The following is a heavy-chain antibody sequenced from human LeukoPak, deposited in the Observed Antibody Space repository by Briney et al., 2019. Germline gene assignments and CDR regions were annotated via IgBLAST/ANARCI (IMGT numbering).Heavy chain of an antibody. CDR1: GGTFSSYA. CDR2: IIPIFGTA. Sequence: ASVKVSCKASGGTFSSYAISWVRQAPGQGLEWMGGIIPIFGTANYAQKFQGRVTITADESTSTAYMELSSLRSEDTAVYYCARGLFSGSSYATSLLDQWGQGTLVTVSS. D-gene: IGHD1-26*01. J-gene: IGHJ4*02. CDR3: ARGLFSGSSYATSLLDQ. V-gene: IGHV1-69*13.